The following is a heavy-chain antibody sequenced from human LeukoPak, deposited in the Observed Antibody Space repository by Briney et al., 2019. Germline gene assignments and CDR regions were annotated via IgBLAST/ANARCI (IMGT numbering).Heavy chain of an antibody. CDR3: VRAFDY. V-gene: IGHV3-74*01. Sequence: GGSLRLSCAASGFTFSSYWMHWVRQAPGKGLVWVSRTNSDGSSTSYADSVKGRFTISRDNAKNTLYLQMNSLRAEDTAVYYCVRAFDYWGQGTLVTVSS. J-gene: IGHJ4*02. CDR1: GFTFSSYW. CDR2: TNSDGSST.